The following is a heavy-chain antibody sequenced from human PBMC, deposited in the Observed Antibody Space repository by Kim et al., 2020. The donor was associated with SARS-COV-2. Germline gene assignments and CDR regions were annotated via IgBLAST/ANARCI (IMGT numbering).Heavy chain of an antibody. CDR3: ARDRGYGDYANWFDP. D-gene: IGHD4-17*01. J-gene: IGHJ5*02. Sequence: PSLKSRVNISVETSKNRFSRKLSSVTAADTAVYYCARDRGYGDYANWFDPWGQGTLVTVSS. V-gene: IGHV4-59*01.